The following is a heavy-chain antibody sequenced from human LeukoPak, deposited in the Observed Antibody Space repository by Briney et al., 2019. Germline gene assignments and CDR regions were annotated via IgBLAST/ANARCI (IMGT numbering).Heavy chain of an antibody. Sequence: ASVKVSCKASGYTFTSYGISWVRQAPGQGLEWMGIINPSGGSTSYAQKFQGRVTMTRDTSTSTVYMELSSLRSEDTAVYYCASWGLVPAAIPIPPIYYYYYGMDVWGQGTTVTVSS. D-gene: IGHD2-2*02. CDR2: INPSGGST. CDR3: ASWGLVPAAIPIPPIYYYYYGMDV. J-gene: IGHJ6*02. V-gene: IGHV1-46*01. CDR1: GYTFTSYG.